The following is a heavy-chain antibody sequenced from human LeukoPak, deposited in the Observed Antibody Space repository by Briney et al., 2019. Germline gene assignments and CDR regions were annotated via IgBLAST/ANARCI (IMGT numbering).Heavy chain of an antibody. CDR1: GLTFSGYD. D-gene: IGHD2-15*01. CDR3: ARDLCSGGSCYVDY. CDR2: MSYGGQNE. J-gene: IGHJ4*02. V-gene: IGHV3-30*03. Sequence: GGSLRLSCAASGLTFSGYDMYWVRQAPGKGPEWVAVMSYGGQNERYADSVKGRFTVSRDNPKNTVYLEMNSLRPEDTAVYYCARDLCSGGSCYVDYWGQGTLVTVSS.